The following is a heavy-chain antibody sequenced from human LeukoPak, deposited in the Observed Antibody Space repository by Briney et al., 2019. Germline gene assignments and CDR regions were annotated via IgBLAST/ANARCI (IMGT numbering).Heavy chain of an antibody. CDR3: ARAAHYDFWSGPTDY. CDR2: IKQDGSEK. CDR1: GFTFSSYW. D-gene: IGHD3-3*01. Sequence: GGSLRLSCAASGFTFSSYWMGWVRQAAGKGLEWVANIKQDGSEKYYVDAVKGRCTISSDNAKHAVYLQMNSLRAEDTAVYYCARAAHYDFWSGPTDYWGQGTLVTVSS. J-gene: IGHJ4*02. V-gene: IGHV3-7*01.